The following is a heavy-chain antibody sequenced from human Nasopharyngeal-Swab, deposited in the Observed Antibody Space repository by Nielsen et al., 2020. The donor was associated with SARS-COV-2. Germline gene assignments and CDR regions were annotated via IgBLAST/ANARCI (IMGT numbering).Heavy chain of an antibody. CDR3: ASPPADADYASAFDI. V-gene: IGHV1-3*01. J-gene: IGHJ3*02. D-gene: IGHD4-17*01. Sequence: ASVKVSCKASGYTFTNYAIHWVRQAPGQRLEWMGWINAGNGNTKYSQKFQGRVTITADESTSTAYMELSSLRSEDTAVYYCASPPADADYASAFDIWGQGTMVTVSS. CDR2: INAGNGNT. CDR1: GYTFTNYA.